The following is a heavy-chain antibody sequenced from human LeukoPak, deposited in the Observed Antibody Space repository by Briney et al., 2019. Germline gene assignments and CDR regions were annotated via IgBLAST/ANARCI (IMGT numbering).Heavy chain of an antibody. J-gene: IGHJ1*01. CDR2: LNPNSGGT. CDR3: VRDLDNYSGSGSYYNGDPLFQH. CDR1: GYTFTVFC. D-gene: IGHD3-10*01. V-gene: IGHV1-2*02. Sequence: ASVKVSFKASGYTFTVFCIHWVRQAPGQGLEWMGWLNPNSGGTNYAQNFQGRVTMTRDTSISTGYMELSRLRSDDTAVYYCVRDLDNYSGSGSYYNGDPLFQHWGQGTLVTVSS.